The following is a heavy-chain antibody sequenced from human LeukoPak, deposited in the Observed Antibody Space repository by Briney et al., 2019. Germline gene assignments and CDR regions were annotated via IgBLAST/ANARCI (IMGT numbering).Heavy chain of an antibody. CDR3: ARDLSRRGLYSSSSDYYYMDV. CDR2: INPSGGST. J-gene: IGHJ6*03. Sequence: ASVKLSCKASGYTFTSYYMHWVRQAPGQGLEWMGIINPSGGSTSYAQKFQGRVTMTRDTSTSTVYMELSSLRSEDTAVYYCARDLSRRGLYSSSSDYYYMDVLGKGTTVTVSS. V-gene: IGHV1-46*01. CDR1: GYTFTSYY. D-gene: IGHD6-6*01.